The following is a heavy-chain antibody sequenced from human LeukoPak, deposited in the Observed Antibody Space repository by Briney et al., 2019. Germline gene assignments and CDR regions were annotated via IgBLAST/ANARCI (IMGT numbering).Heavy chain of an antibody. J-gene: IGHJ1*01. CDR3: ARGWYDSSGYYQEYFQH. CDR1: GGSISSGGYY. CDR2: IYYSGST. Sequence: PSETLSLTCTVSGGSISSGGYYWSWIRQHPGKGLEWIGYIYYSGSTNYNPSLKSRVTISVDTSKNQFSLKLSSVTAADTAVYYCARGWYDSSGYYQEYFQHWGQGTLVTVSS. D-gene: IGHD3-22*01. V-gene: IGHV4-31*03.